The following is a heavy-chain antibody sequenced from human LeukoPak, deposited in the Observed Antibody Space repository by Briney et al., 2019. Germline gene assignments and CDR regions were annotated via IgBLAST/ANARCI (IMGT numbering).Heavy chain of an antibody. V-gene: IGHV3-21*01. CDR2: ISSSSSYV. Sequence: PGGSLRLSCAASGFTFSSYSMNWVRQAPGKGLEWVSSISSSSSYVYYADSVKGRFTISRDNAKNSLYLQMNSLRAEDTAVYYCAREAGYSSSWYPPYYYYYGMDVWGQGTTVTVSS. J-gene: IGHJ6*02. D-gene: IGHD6-13*01. CDR3: AREAGYSSSWYPPYYYYYGMDV. CDR1: GFTFSSYS.